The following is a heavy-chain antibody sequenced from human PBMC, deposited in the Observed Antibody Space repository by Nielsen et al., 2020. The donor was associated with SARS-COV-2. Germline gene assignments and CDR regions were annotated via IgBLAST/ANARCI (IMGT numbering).Heavy chain of an antibody. D-gene: IGHD3-9*01. Sequence: SETLSLTCTVSGGSISSYYWSWIRQPPGKGLEWIGYIYYSGSTNYNPSLKSRVTISVDTSKNQFSLKLSSVTAADTAVYYCARGVRYFDWLFHTDNWFDPWGQGTLVTVSS. J-gene: IGHJ5*02. V-gene: IGHV4-59*01. CDR3: ARGVRYFDWLFHTDNWFDP. CDR2: IYYSGST. CDR1: GGSISSYY.